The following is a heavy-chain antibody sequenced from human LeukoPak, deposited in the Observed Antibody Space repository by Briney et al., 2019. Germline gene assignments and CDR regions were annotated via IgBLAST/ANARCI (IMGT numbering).Heavy chain of an antibody. Sequence: SETLSLTCDVYGGSFSTYYWTRLRQPPGKGLEWIGEISHSGSTNYNPSLKSRVTISVDTSKNQFSPKLSSVTAADAAVYYCAAYGSGTYYQGYYFNYWGQGTLVTVSS. V-gene: IGHV4-34*01. CDR2: ISHSGST. CDR3: AAYGSGTYYQGYYFNY. D-gene: IGHD3-10*01. CDR1: GGSFSTYY. J-gene: IGHJ4*02.